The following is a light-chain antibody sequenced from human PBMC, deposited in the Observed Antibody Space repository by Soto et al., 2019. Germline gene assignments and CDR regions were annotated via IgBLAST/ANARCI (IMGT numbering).Light chain of an antibody. Sequence: DIQMTQSPSTLSASVGDRVTITCRASQSISSWLAWYQQKPGKAPKLLIYKASNLESGVPSRFSGSGSGTEFTLTISSLQPDDFATYYCQQYHTWPITFGGGTKVDIK. CDR2: KAS. V-gene: IGKV1-5*03. CDR3: QQYHTWPIT. CDR1: QSISSW. J-gene: IGKJ4*01.